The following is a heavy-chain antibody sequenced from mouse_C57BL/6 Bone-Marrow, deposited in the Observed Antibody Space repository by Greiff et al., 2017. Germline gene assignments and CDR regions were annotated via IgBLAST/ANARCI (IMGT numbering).Heavy chain of an antibody. CDR3: ARRGFTPVVAIDD. V-gene: IGHV5-6*01. CDR1: GFTFSSYG. D-gene: IGHD1-1*01. Sequence: EVQRVESGGDLVKPGGSLKLSCAASGFTFSSYGMSWVRQTPDKRLEWVATISSGGSYTYYPDSVKGRFTISRDNAKNTLYLQMSSLKSEDTAMYYCARRGFTPVVAIDDWGQGTTLTVSS. CDR2: ISSGGSYT. J-gene: IGHJ2*01.